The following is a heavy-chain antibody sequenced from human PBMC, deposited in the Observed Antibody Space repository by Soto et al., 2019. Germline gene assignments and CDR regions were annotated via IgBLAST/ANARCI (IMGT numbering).Heavy chain of an antibody. Sequence: EVQLVESGGGLVQPGGSLRLSCTASGFTFSDFWMHWVRQAPGQELEWVASINQDGGEKYYLDSLKGRLTTSIDNAKNSLYLQVSSLRAEDTGVYYCARDGVISPAQLDYWGQGTLVTVSS. CDR1: GFTFSDFW. V-gene: IGHV3-7*01. CDR3: ARDGVISPAQLDY. D-gene: IGHD6-13*01. CDR2: INQDGGEK. J-gene: IGHJ4*02.